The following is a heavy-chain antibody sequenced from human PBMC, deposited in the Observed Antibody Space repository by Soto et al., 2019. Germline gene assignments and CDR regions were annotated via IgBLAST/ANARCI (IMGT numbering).Heavy chain of an antibody. V-gene: IGHV1-69*13. J-gene: IGHJ4*02. D-gene: IGHD2-2*02. Sequence: GASVKVSCKASGGTFSSYAISWARQAPGQGLEWMGGIIPIFGTANYAQKFQGRVTITADESTSTAYMELSSLRSEDTAVYYCAREGRGKKAGYNGLVSLGYWGQGTLVTVSS. CDR2: IIPIFGTA. CDR1: GGTFSSYA. CDR3: AREGRGKKAGYNGLVSLGY.